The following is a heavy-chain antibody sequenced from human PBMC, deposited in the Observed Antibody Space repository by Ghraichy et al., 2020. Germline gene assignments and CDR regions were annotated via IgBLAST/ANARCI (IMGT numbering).Heavy chain of an antibody. CDR3: TTYRFESYGRAWRFFDY. D-gene: IGHD3-16*02. CDR2: IDRDGSER. Sequence: GGSLRLSCTASGFTFSNYWMVWVRQPPGKGLEWVANIDRDGSERNYVDSVRGRFTVSRDNAKNTVYLQMNNLEVEDTAVYYCTTYRFESYGRAWRFFDYWGPEVLATVSS. V-gene: IGHV3-7*01. J-gene: IGHJ4*02. CDR1: GFTFSNYW.